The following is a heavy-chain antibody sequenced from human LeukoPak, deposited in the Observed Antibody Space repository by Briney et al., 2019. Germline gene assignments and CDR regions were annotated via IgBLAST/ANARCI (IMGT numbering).Heavy chain of an antibody. CDR3: ARGANWGSPDY. J-gene: IGHJ4*02. V-gene: IGHV4-61*01. Sequence: SETLSLTCTVSGGSVSSSNYYWSWIRQSPGKGLEWIGYIYYSGTTSYNPSLKSRVTISLDTSKNQFSLKLSSVTAADTAVYYCARGANWGSPDYWGQGTLVTVSS. CDR1: GGSVSSSNYY. D-gene: IGHD7-27*01. CDR2: IYYSGTT.